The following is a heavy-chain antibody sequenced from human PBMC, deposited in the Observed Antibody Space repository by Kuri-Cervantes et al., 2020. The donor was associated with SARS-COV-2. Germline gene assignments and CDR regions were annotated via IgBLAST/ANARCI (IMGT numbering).Heavy chain of an antibody. J-gene: IGHJ4*02. CDR1: GFTFSDYY. V-gene: IGHV3-66*02. CDR2: IYSGGST. Sequence: GESLKISCAASGFTFSDYYMSWIRQAPGKGLEWVSVIYSGGSTYYADSVKGRFIISRDNSKNTLYLQMNSLRAEDTAVYYCAKDEGGDGSIGYWGQGTLVTVSS. CDR3: AKDEGGDGSIGY. D-gene: IGHD4-17*01.